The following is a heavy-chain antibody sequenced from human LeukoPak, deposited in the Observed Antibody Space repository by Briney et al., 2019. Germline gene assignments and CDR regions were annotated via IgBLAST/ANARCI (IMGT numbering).Heavy chain of an antibody. J-gene: IGHJ4*02. D-gene: IGHD3-10*01. CDR1: GFTFSSYG. CDR3: AKNMVGGVIMSSSFDY. Sequence: GGSLRLSCAASGFTFSSYGMSWVRQAPGKGLEWVSAISSSTGLTYYADSVKGRFSISRDNSKNTLYMQMNSLRAEDTTVYYCAKNMVGGVIMSSSFDYWGQGTLVTVSS. CDR2: ISSSTGLT. V-gene: IGHV3-23*01.